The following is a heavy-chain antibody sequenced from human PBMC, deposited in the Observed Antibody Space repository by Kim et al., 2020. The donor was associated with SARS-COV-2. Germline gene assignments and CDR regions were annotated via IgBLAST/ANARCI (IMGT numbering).Heavy chain of an antibody. Sequence: SEKYYVDSGKGRFTISRDNAKNSLYLQMNSLRAEDTAVYYCASLFMGVPVWGQGTLVTVSS. CDR3: ASLFMGVPV. V-gene: IGHV3-7*01. J-gene: IGHJ4*02. D-gene: IGHD3-16*01. CDR2: SEK.